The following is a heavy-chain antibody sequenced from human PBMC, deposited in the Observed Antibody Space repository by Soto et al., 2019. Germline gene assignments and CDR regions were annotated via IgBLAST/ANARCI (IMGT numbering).Heavy chain of an antibody. V-gene: IGHV3-74*01. CDR1: GFTFSSYW. J-gene: IGHJ6*03. CDR2: INSDGSST. D-gene: IGHD3-3*01. Sequence: GGSLRLSCAASGFTFSSYWMHWVRQAPGKGLVWVSRINSDGSSTSYADSVKGRFTISRDNAKNTLYLQMNSLRAEDTAVYYCASGRITIFGVVYYYYMDVWGKGTTVTVS. CDR3: ASGRITIFGVVYYYYMDV.